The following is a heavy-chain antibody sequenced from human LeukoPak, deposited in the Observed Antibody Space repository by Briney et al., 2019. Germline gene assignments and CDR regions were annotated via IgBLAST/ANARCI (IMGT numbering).Heavy chain of an antibody. D-gene: IGHD3-16*01. Sequence: GGSLKISCKGSGYSFTSYWIGWVRQMPGKGLEWRRIIYPDDSDTRYSPSFQGQITISADKSISTAYLQWSSLKASDTAMYYCARQTLLYDYVWGTPVPAYYFDYWGQGTLVTVSS. CDR1: GYSFTSYW. J-gene: IGHJ4*02. CDR2: IYPDDSDT. V-gene: IGHV5-51*01. CDR3: ARQTLLYDYVWGTPVPAYYFDY.